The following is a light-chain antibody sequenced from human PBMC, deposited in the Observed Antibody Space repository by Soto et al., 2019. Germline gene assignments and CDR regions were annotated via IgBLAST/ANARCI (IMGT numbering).Light chain of an antibody. CDR2: AAS. V-gene: IGKV3-15*01. CDR1: QSVSTN. Sequence: EIVVTQSPGILSVSPGDRATLSCRASQSVSTNLAWYQQKPGQAPTLLIYAASTRDTGIPTRYTGSGSGTDLTLTISSLQSEDFAVYYCQEYSKWPLFTFGPGTRVDIK. J-gene: IGKJ3*01. CDR3: QEYSKWPLFT.